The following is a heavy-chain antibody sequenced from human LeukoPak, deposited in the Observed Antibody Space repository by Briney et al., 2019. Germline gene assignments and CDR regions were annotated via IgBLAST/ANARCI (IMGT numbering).Heavy chain of an antibody. CDR3: ARDVRPHYYDSTTLDY. J-gene: IGHJ4*02. V-gene: IGHV1-69*13. Sequence: ASVKVSGKASVGTFSSYAISWGRQAPGQGLEWMGGIIPILGTANYAQKFQGRVTITADESTSTAYMELSSLRSEDTAVYYCARDVRPHYYDSTTLDYWGQGTLVTVSS. D-gene: IGHD3-22*01. CDR1: VGTFSSYA. CDR2: IIPILGTA.